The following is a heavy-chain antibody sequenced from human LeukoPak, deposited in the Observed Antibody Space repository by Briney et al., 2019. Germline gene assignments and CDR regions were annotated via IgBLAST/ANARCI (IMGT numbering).Heavy chain of an antibody. J-gene: IGHJ4*02. CDR3: ARGDDTGGYYVPSYFDY. CDR1: SGSISSYY. Sequence: SETLSLTCTVSSGSISSYYWSWIRQPPGKGLEWIGYIYYSGSTNYNPSLKSRVTISVDTSKNQFSLKLSSVTAADTAIYYCARGDDTGGYYVPSYFDYWGQGTPVTVSS. D-gene: IGHD3-22*01. CDR2: IYYSGST. V-gene: IGHV4-59*01.